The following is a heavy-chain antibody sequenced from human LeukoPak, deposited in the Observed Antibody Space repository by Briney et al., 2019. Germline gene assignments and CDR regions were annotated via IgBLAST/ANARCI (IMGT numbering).Heavy chain of an antibody. CDR1: GGSISSYY. CDR2: INHSGST. J-gene: IGHJ4*02. Sequence: SETLSLTCTVSGGSISSYYWSWIRQPAGKGLEWIGEINHSGSTNYNPSLKSRVTISVDTSKNQFSLKLSSVTAADTAVYYCAITMIETGDYFDYWGQGTLVTVSS. D-gene: IGHD3-22*01. V-gene: IGHV4-34*01. CDR3: AITMIETGDYFDY.